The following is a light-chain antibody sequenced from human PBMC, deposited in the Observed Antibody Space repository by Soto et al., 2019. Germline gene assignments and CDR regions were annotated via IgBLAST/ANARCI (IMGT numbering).Light chain of an antibody. J-gene: IGKJ1*01. CDR2: AAS. CDR3: LQDYNYPPT. CDR1: QGISTY. V-gene: IGKV1-6*01. Sequence: IQMTQSPSSLSASVGDRVTITCRASQGISTYLNWYQQKPGKAPKLLIYAASSLQSGVPSRFSGSGSGTDFTLTISSLQPEDFATYYCLQDYNYPPTFGQGTKVDIK.